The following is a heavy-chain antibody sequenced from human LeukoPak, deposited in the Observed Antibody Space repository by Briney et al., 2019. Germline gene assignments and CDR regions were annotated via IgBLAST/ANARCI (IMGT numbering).Heavy chain of an antibody. CDR1: GFTFSSYA. V-gene: IGHV3-23*01. CDR3: ARGELEHFDY. D-gene: IGHD1-1*01. CDR2: ISGNTYSI. J-gene: IGHJ4*02. Sequence: GGSLRLSCAASGFTFSSYAMSWVRQAPGKGLEWVSTISGNTYSIYYTDSVKGRFTISRDNAKNTLYVQMNSLGAEDTAVYYCARGELEHFDYWGQGTVVTVSS.